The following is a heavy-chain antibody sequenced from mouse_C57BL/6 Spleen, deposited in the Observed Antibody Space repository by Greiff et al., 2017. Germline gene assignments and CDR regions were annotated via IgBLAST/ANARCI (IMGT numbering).Heavy chain of an antibody. CDR1: GFTFSDYG. Sequence: DVHLVESGGGLVKPGGSLKLSCAASGFTFSDYGMHWVRQAPEKGLEWVAYISSGSSTIYYAATVKGRFTISRDNAKNTLFLQMTSLRSEDTAMYYCARTDYYGSSYRYAMDYWGQGTSVTVSS. V-gene: IGHV5-17*01. CDR3: ARTDYYGSSYRYAMDY. D-gene: IGHD1-1*01. CDR2: ISSGSSTI. J-gene: IGHJ4*01.